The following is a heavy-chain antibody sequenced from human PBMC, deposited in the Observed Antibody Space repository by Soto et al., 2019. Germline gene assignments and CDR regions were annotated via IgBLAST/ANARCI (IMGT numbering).Heavy chain of an antibody. J-gene: IGHJ4*02. V-gene: IGHV1-2*04. Sequence: QVQLVQSGAEVKQPGASVKVSCKASGYTFTGFHIHWVRQAPGQGLEWMGWINPNGGGRNYAQKFQGWVTMTRDTSISTAYMELSRLKSDDTAVYYCARGSVRPTTDFDYWGQGTLVTVSS. CDR1: GYTFTGFH. CDR3: ARGSVRPTTDFDY. D-gene: IGHD2-2*01. CDR2: INPNGGGR.